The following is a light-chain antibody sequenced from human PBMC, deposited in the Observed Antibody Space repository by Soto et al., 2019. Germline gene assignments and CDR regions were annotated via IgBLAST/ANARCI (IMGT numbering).Light chain of an antibody. CDR1: SSDVGGYNY. CDR3: CSYAGSYTVL. CDR2: DVN. Sequence: QSALTQPRSVSGSPGQSVTISCTGTSSDVGGYNYVSWYQQYPGKAPKLMIYDVNKRPSGVPDRFSGSKSGNTASLTISGLQAEDEADYYCCSYAGSYTVLFGGGTKLTVL. J-gene: IGLJ2*01. V-gene: IGLV2-11*01.